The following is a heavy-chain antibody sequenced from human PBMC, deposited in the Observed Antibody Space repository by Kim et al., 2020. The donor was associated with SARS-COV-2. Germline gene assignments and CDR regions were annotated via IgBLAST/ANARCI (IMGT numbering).Heavy chain of an antibody. D-gene: IGHD3-10*01. J-gene: IGHJ4*02. Sequence: GGSLRLSCAASGFTFSSYAMHWVRQAPGKGLEWVAVIWYDGSNKYYADSVKGRFTISRDNSKNTLYLQMNSLRAEDTAVYYCAKLLHYYGSGSYYNRDYYFDYWGQGTLVTVSS. CDR3: AKLLHYYGSGSYYNRDYYFDY. V-gene: IGHV3-33*06. CDR1: GFTFSSYA. CDR2: IWYDGSNK.